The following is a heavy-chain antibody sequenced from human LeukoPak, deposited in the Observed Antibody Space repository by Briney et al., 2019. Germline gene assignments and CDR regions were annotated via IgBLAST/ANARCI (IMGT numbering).Heavy chain of an antibody. V-gene: IGHV4-59*08. CDR2: IYYSGST. J-gene: IGHJ4*02. Sequence: SETLSLTCTVSGGSISSYYWSWIRQPPGKGLEWIGYIYYSGSTNYNPSLESRVTISVDTSNNQFSLKLSSLTAADTAVYYCARHSSAWYGPLFDQWGQGTLATVSS. CDR3: ARHSSAWYGPLFDQ. CDR1: GGSISSYY. D-gene: IGHD6-19*01.